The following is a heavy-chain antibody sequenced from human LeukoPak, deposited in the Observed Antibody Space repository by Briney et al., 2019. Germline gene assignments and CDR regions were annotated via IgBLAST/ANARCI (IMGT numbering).Heavy chain of an antibody. D-gene: IGHD3-10*01. J-gene: IGHJ4*02. Sequence: GGSLRLSCAASGSTFSNYAMSWVRQAPGKGLEWVANIKQDGSEKYYVDSVKGRFIISRDNAKNSLYLQMNSLRAEDTAVYYCARGSYGSGTYPPYYWGQGTLVTVSS. CDR3: ARGSYGSGTYPPYY. V-gene: IGHV3-7*01. CDR2: IKQDGSEK. CDR1: GSTFSNYA.